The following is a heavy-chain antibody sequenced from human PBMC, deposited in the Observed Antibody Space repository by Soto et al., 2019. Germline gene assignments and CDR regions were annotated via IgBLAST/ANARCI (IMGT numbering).Heavy chain of an antibody. D-gene: IGHD2-2*01. J-gene: IGHJ5*02. CDR3: ARIAVVPSALDP. Sequence: SETLSLTCDVSGVSISSSHWWCWLRQPPGKGLGWIGEVYHSGSANYNPSLKSRVSMSVDKSKNQFSLRLTSVTAADTALYFCARIAVVPSALDPWGQGTLVTVSS. CDR2: VYHSGSA. CDR1: GVSISSSHW. V-gene: IGHV4-4*02.